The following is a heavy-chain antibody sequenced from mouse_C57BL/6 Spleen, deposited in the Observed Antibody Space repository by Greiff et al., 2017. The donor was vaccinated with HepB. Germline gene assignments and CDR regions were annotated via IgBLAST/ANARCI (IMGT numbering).Heavy chain of an antibody. D-gene: IGHD1-1*01. J-gene: IGHJ3*01. CDR3: ARKGYYGSSPFAY. Sequence: EVKLMESGPELVKPGASVKIPCKASGYTFTDYNMDWVKQSHGKSLEWIGDINPNNGGTIYNQKFKGKATLTVDKSSSTAYIELRSLTSEDTAVYYCARKGYYGSSPFAYWGQGTLVTVSA. CDR2: INPNNGGT. CDR1: GYTFTDYN. V-gene: IGHV1-18*01.